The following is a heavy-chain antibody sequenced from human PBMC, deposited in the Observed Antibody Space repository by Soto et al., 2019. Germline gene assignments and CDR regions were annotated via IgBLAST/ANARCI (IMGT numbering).Heavy chain of an antibody. D-gene: IGHD3-22*01. CDR2: ISYDGSNK. Sequence: GGSLRLSCAASGFTFSSYAMHWVRQAPGKGLEWVAVISYDGSNKYYADSVKGRFTISRDNSKNTLYLQMNSLRAEDTAVYYCARPWSYYYERSGYYHTPNDFDSWGQGTMVTVSS. V-gene: IGHV3-30-3*01. CDR3: ARPWSYYYERSGYYHTPNDFDS. CDR1: GFTFSSYA. J-gene: IGHJ3*02.